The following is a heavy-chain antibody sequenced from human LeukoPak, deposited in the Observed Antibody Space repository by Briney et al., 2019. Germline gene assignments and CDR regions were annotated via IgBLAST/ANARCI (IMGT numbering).Heavy chain of an antibody. Sequence: GGSLRLSCAATGFTFSSYEMNWVRQAPGKGLEWVSYISTRSSTIYYADSVKVRFTISRDNAKNSLYLQMNSLRAEDTAVYYCARGYLSSGYSQGFDYWGQGTLVTVSS. CDR1: GFTFSSYE. V-gene: IGHV3-48*03. CDR2: ISTRSSTI. CDR3: ARGYLSSGYSQGFDY. J-gene: IGHJ4*02. D-gene: IGHD3-22*01.